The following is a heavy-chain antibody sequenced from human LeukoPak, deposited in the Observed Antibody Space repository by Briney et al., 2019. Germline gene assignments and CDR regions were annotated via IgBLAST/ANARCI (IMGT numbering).Heavy chain of an antibody. V-gene: IGHV3-30*03. Sequence: GGSLRLSCAASGFTVSSNCMSWVRQAPGKGLEWVAVISYDGSNKYYADSVKGRFTISRDNSKNTLYLQMNSLRAEDTAVYYCARVMVRGVIIRDYYYYYMDVWGKGTTVTVSS. CDR1: GFTVSSNC. CDR3: ARVMVRGVIIRDYYYYYMDV. D-gene: IGHD3-10*01. CDR2: ISYDGSNK. J-gene: IGHJ6*03.